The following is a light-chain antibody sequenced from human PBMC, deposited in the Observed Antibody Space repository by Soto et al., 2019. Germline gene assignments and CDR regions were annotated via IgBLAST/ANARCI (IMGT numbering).Light chain of an antibody. CDR1: SSNIGAGYG. CDR2: GDS. J-gene: IGLJ2*01. CDR3: QSYDSSLSGVI. V-gene: IGLV1-40*01. Sequence: QSVLTQPPSVSGAPGQRVTISCTGSSSNIGAGYGVHWYIQLPGTAPKLLVYGDSNRPSGVPDRFSGSKSDTSASLAITGLQAEDGADYYCQSYDSSLSGVIFGGGTKLTVL.